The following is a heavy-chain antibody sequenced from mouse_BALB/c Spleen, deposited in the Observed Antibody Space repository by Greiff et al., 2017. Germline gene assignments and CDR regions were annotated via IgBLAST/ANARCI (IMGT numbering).Heavy chain of an antibody. CDR1: GFTFSSYG. Sequence: EVQGVESGGGLVQPGGSLKLSCAASGFTFSSYGMSWVRQTPDKRLELVATINSNGGSTYYPDSVKGRFTISRDNAKNTLYLQMSSLKSEDTAMYYCARDSVYYGYDEGFAYWGQGTLVTVSA. CDR3: ARDSVYYGYDEGFAY. V-gene: IGHV5-6-3*01. CDR2: INSNGGST. J-gene: IGHJ3*01. D-gene: IGHD2-2*01.